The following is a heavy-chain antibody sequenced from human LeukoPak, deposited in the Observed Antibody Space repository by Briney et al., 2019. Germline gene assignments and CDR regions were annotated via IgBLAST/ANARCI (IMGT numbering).Heavy chain of an antibody. Sequence: GGSVRLSCAASGFTFSNYWMSWVRQAPGKGLEWLANIKQDGSEKHYVDSVKGRFTISRDNAKNSLYLQMNSLRAEDTAVYYCANSAYCSGSSCSAFYLWGQGTMVTVSS. CDR1: GFTFSNYW. V-gene: IGHV3-7*02. J-gene: IGHJ3*01. CDR3: ANSAYCSGSSCSAFYL. CDR2: IKQDGSEK. D-gene: IGHD2-15*01.